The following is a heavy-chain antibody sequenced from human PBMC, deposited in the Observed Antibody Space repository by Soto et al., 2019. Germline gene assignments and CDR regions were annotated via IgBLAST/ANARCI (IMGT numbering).Heavy chain of an antibody. CDR3: ARGMTPPGAPAWYYFDS. Sequence: QVQLQESGPGLMKPSETPSLTCTVSGASITGSSYWSWIRQPAGKGLEWIGRFSLSGTTNYNPSLRSRVTMSADVSKNQFSLRLTSVTAADTALYYCARGMTPPGAPAWYYFDSWGQGTLVTVSS. CDR1: GASITGSSY. J-gene: IGHJ4*02. V-gene: IGHV4-4*07. CDR2: FSLSGTT. D-gene: IGHD2-8*02.